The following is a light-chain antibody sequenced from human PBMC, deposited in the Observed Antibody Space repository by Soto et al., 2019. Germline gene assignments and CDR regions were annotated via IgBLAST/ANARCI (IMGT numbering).Light chain of an antibody. CDR1: QSVSSY. J-gene: IGKJ1*01. V-gene: IGKV3-11*01. Sequence: EIVLTQSPATLSLSPGERATLSCRASQSVSSYLAWYQQKPGQAPRLLIYDASNRATGIPARFSGSGSGTDFTLTISSLEPEDFAVYDCQQRSNWWTFGQGTKVDIK. CDR2: DAS. CDR3: QQRSNWWT.